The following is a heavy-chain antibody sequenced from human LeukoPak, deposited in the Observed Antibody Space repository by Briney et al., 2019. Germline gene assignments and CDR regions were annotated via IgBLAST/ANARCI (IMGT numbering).Heavy chain of an antibody. Sequence: KPSETLSLTCTVSGGSVSSGSYYWSWIRQPPGKGLEWIGYIYYSGSTNYNPSLKSRVTISVDTSKNQFSLKLSSVTAADTAVYYCARATTQDDYYYYGMDVWGQGTTVTVSS. CDR2: IYYSGST. D-gene: IGHD1-14*01. J-gene: IGHJ6*02. CDR3: ARATTQDDYYYYGMDV. V-gene: IGHV4-61*01. CDR1: GGSVSSGSYY.